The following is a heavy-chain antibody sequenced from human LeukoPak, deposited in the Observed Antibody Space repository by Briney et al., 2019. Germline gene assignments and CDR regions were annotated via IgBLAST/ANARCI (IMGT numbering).Heavy chain of an antibody. CDR1: GDSISSHY. CDR2: ISYSGRT. J-gene: IGHJ4*02. CDR3: ARDSCSSTSCRRKFDN. Sequence: SETLSLTCTVSGDSISSHYWSWIRQPPGKGLEWIGYISYSGRTNYNPSLKSRVTISGDTSKNQFSLKLSSVTAADSAVYYCARDSCSSTSCRRKFDNWGQGTLVTVSS. D-gene: IGHD2-2*01. V-gene: IGHV4-59*11.